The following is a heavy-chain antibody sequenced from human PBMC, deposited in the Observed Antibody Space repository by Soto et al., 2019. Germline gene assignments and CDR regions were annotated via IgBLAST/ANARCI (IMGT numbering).Heavy chain of an antibody. D-gene: IGHD5-12*01. V-gene: IGHV1-69*12. CDR1: GGTFSSYT. J-gene: IGHJ2*01. Sequence: QVQLVQSGAAVKKPGSSVTVSCKASGGTFSSYTISWARQAPGQGLEWMGGIIPIFGTANYAQKFQGRVTITADESTRTAYMELSSLRSEDTAVYYCARGNHRWLQLWYFDLWGRGTLVTVSS. CDR2: IIPIFGTA. CDR3: ARGNHRWLQLWYFDL.